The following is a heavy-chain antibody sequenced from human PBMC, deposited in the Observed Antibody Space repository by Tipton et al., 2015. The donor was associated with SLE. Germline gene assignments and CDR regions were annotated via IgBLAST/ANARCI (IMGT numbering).Heavy chain of an antibody. Sequence: QLVQSGAEVKKPGASVKVSCKASGYTFTSYYIHWVRQAPGQGLEWMGIINPSGGSTSYAQKFQGRVTMTGDPSTSTVYMELSSLRSEDTAVYYCARAGGWLQFGNWFDPWGQGTLVTVSS. V-gene: IGHV1-46*01. CDR1: GYTFTSYY. J-gene: IGHJ5*02. CDR3: ARAGGWLQFGNWFDP. CDR2: INPSGGST. D-gene: IGHD5-24*01.